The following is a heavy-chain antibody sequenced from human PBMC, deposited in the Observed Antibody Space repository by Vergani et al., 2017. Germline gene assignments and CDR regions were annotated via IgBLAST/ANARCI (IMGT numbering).Heavy chain of an antibody. Sequence: QVQLVQSGAEVKKPGSSVKVSCKASGGTFSSYAISWVRQAPGQGLEWMGIINPSGGSTSYAQKFQGRVTMTRDTSTSTVYMELSSLRSEDTAVYYCAGKPGATDYYGMDVWGQGTTVTVSS. CDR1: GGTFSSYA. D-gene: IGHD5-12*01. J-gene: IGHJ6*02. V-gene: IGHV1-46*01. CDR2: INPSGGST. CDR3: AGKPGATDYYGMDV.